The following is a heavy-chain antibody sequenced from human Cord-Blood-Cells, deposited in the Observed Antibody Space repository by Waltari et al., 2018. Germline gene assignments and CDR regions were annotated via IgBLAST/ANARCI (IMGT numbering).Heavy chain of an antibody. J-gene: IGHJ3*02. D-gene: IGHD6-13*01. Sequence: EVQLVESGGGLVQPGGSLSLSGAASGFTFSSYWMSWVRQAPGKGLEWVANIKQDGSEKYYVDSVKGRFTISRDNAKNSLYLQMNSLRAEDTAVYYCARDYSQLGDAFDIWGQGTMVTVSS. CDR2: IKQDGSEK. V-gene: IGHV3-7*01. CDR3: ARDYSQLGDAFDI. CDR1: GFTFSSYW.